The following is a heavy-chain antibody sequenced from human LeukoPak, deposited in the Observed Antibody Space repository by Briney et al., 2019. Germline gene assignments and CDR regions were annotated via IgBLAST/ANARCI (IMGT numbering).Heavy chain of an antibody. Sequence: PGRSLRLSCAASGFTFSSYAMHWVRQAPGKGLEWVAVVSYDGSNKYYADSVKGRFTISRDNSKNTLYLQMNSQRAEDTAVYYCASDVDTAMALAYWGQGTLVTVSS. CDR2: VSYDGSNK. CDR1: GFTFSSYA. CDR3: ASDVDTAMALAY. J-gene: IGHJ4*02. V-gene: IGHV3-30-3*01. D-gene: IGHD5-18*01.